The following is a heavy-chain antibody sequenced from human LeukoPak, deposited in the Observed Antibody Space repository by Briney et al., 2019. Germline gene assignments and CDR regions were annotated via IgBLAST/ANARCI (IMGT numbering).Heavy chain of an antibody. Sequence: GGSLRLSCAASGFTFSSYSMNWVHQAPGKGLEWVSSISSSSSYIYYADSVKGRFTISRDNAKNSLYLQMNSLRAEDTAVYYCARRTESSGRYFDYWGQRTLVTVSS. CDR3: ARRTESSGRYFDY. CDR1: GFTFSSYS. CDR2: ISSSSSYI. D-gene: IGHD3-10*01. V-gene: IGHV3-21*01. J-gene: IGHJ4*02.